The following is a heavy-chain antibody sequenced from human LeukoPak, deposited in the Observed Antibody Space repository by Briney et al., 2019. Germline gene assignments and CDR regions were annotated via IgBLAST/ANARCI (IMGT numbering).Heavy chain of an antibody. Sequence: GESLRLSCAASGFTFSDYNMNWVRQAPGKGLEWVSYTSNSGSTIQYADSVKGRFTISRDNAKNSLYLQMNSLRAEDTAVYYCARSIGLTGGGVDVWGQGTTVTVSS. V-gene: IGHV3-11*01. CDR2: TSNSGSTI. J-gene: IGHJ6*02. CDR3: ARSIGLTGGGVDV. CDR1: GFTFSDYN. D-gene: IGHD3-9*01.